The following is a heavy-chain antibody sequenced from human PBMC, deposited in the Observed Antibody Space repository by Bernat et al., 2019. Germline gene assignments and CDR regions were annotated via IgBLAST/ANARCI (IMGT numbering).Heavy chain of an antibody. V-gene: IGHV3-7*03. CDR1: GFTFTSYW. CDR2: IKQDGSET. Sequence: EMQLVASGGVLVQPGGSLRLSCAASGFTFTSYWMAWVRQTPGEGLEWVANIKQDGSETYYADSVKGRFTISRDNAKNALYLQMDSLRAADTALYYCVGDATRGGDFDYWGQGTLVTVSS. CDR3: VGDATRGGDFDY. J-gene: IGHJ4*02. D-gene: IGHD2-2*01.